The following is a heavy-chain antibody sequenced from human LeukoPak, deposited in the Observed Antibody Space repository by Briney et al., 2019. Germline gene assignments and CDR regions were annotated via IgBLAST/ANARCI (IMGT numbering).Heavy chain of an antibody. CDR1: GGSISSYY. V-gene: IGHV4-59*01. CDR3: ARDHGDYRLQH. CDR2: IYYSGST. Sequence: SETLSLTCTVSGGSISSYYWSWIRQPPGKGLEWIGYIYYSGSTNYNPSLKSRVTISVDTSKNQFSLKLSSVTAADTAVYYCARDHGDYRLQHWGQGTLVTVSS. D-gene: IGHD4-17*01. J-gene: IGHJ1*01.